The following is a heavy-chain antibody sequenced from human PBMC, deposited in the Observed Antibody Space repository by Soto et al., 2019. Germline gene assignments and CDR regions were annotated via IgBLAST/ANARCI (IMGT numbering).Heavy chain of an antibody. V-gene: IGHV1-8*01. Sequence: QVQLVQSGAEVKKPGASVKVSCKASGYAFTTYDINWVRQATGQGPEWMGWMNPNSGHTVYAQKFQGRVTVTRYTSINTAYMELSSLRSEDTAVYYFARGSNWFGGYGMDVWGQGTRVTVSS. CDR1: GYAFTTYD. CDR2: MNPNSGHT. J-gene: IGHJ6*01. CDR3: ARGSNWFGGYGMDV. D-gene: IGHD3-10*01.